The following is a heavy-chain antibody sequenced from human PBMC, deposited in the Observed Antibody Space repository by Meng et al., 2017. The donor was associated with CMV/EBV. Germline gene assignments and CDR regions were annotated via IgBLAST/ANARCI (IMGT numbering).Heavy chain of an antibody. CDR2: IYYSGST. J-gene: IGHJ4*02. V-gene: IGHV4-61*01. CDR1: GGSVSSGSYY. D-gene: IGHD6-6*01. CDR3: AREKYSSSSLDY. Sequence: GSLRLSCTVSGGSVSSGSYYWSWIRQPPGKGLEWIGYIYYSGSTNYNPSLKSRVTISVDTSKNQFSRKLSSVTAADTAVYYCAREKYSSSSLDYWGQGTLVTVSS.